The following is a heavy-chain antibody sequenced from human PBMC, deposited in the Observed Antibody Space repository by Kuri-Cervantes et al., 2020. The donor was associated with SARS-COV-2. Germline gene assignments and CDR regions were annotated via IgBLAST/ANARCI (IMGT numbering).Heavy chain of an antibody. J-gene: IGHJ4*02. CDR1: GGSISSYY. CDR2: IYYSGST. V-gene: IGHV4-59*01. Sequence: SETLSLTCTVSGGSISSYYWSWIRQPPGKGLEWIGYIYYSGSTNYNPSLKSRVTISVDTSKNQFSLKLSSVTAAGTAVYYCARDGGSSWDFDYWGQGTLVTVSS. D-gene: IGHD6-13*01. CDR3: ARDGGSSWDFDY.